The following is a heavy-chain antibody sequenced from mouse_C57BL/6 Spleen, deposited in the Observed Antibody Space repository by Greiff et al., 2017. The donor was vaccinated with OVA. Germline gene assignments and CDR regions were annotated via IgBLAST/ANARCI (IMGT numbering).Heavy chain of an antibody. CDR1: GYTFTSYW. J-gene: IGHJ3*01. CDR2: IYPSDSET. V-gene: IGHV1-61*01. CDR3: ASLNYYGSRFAY. Sequence: VQLQQPGAELVRPGSSVKLSCKASGYTFTSYWMDWVKQRPGQGLEWIGNIYPSDSETHYNQKFKDKATLTVDKSSSTAYMQLSSLTSEDSAVYYCASLNYYGSRFAYWGQGTLVTVSA. D-gene: IGHD1-1*01.